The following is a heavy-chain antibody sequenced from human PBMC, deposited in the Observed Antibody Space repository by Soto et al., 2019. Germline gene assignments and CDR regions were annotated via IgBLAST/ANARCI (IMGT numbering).Heavy chain of an antibody. CDR2: MNPNSGNT. V-gene: IGHV1-8*01. D-gene: IGHD3-9*01. J-gene: IGHJ4*02. CDR3: ARGGYDILTGYYYFDY. CDR1: GYTFTSYD. Sequence: ASVKVSCKASGYTFTSYDINWVRQATGQGLEWMGWMNPNSGNTGYAQKFQGRVTMTRNTSISTAYMELSSLRSEDTAVYYCARGGYDILTGYYYFDYWGQGTLVTVSS.